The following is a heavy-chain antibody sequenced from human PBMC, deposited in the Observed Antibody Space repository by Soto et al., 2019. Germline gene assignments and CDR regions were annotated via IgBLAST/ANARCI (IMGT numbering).Heavy chain of an antibody. V-gene: IGHV3-21*01. Sequence: GGSLRLSCVASGFTFSSYNLNWVRQAPGKGLEWVSSISSGSSYIYYADSVKGRFTISRDNAKNSLYLHMNSLRAEDTAVYYCARGDLVGSGNDFDYWGQGTLVTVSS. CDR3: ARGDLVGSGNDFDY. D-gene: IGHD2-15*01. CDR1: GFTFSSYN. CDR2: ISSGSSYI. J-gene: IGHJ4*02.